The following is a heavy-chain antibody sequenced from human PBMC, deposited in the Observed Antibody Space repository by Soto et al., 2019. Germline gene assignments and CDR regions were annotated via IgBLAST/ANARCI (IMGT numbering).Heavy chain of an antibody. V-gene: IGHV4-4*02. J-gene: IGHJ6*02. D-gene: IGHD7-27*01. CDR3: ATGPLGYYYGMDV. CDR1: GGSISSSNW. Sequence: SETLSLTCAVSGGSISSSNWWSWVRQPPGKGLEWIGEIYHSGSTNYNPSLKSRVTISVDKSKNQFSLKLSSVTAADTAVYYCATGPLGYYYGMDVWGQGTTVTVSS. CDR2: IYHSGST.